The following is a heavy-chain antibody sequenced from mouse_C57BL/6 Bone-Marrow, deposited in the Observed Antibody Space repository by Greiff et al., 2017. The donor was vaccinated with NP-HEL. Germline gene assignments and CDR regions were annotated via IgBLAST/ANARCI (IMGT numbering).Heavy chain of an antibody. D-gene: IGHD2-5*01. Sequence: EVQGVESGEGLVKPGGSLKLSCAASGFTFSSYAMSWVRQTPEKRLEWVAYISSGGDYIYYADTVKGRFTISRDNARNTLYLQMSSLKSEDTAMYYCTREGGIVTFDYWGQGTTLTVSS. V-gene: IGHV5-9-1*02. CDR3: TREGGIVTFDY. CDR2: ISSGGDYI. CDR1: GFTFSSYA. J-gene: IGHJ2*01.